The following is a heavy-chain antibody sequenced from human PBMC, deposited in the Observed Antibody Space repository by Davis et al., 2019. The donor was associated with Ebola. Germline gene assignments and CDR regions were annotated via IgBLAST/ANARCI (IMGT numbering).Heavy chain of an antibody. Sequence: ASVKVSCKASGYTFTSYYMHWVRQAPGQGLEWMGIINPSGGSTSYAQKFQGRVTMTRDTSTSTVYMELSRLRSDDTAVYYCASGGPIAARLYYYYMDVWGKGTTVTVSS. J-gene: IGHJ6*03. CDR3: ASGGPIAARLYYYYMDV. D-gene: IGHD6-6*01. V-gene: IGHV1-46*01. CDR1: GYTFTSYY. CDR2: INPSGGST.